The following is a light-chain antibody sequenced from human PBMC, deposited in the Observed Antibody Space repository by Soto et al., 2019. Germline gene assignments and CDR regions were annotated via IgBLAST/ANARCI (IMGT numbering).Light chain of an antibody. Sequence: EIVFTQSPGTPSLSPGERATLSCRARQSVSSSYLAWYQQKPGQAPRLLIYGASSRATGIPDRFSGSGSGTDFTLTISRLEPEDFAVYYCQQYGSSPPETFGQGTKVDIK. CDR3: QQYGSSPPET. J-gene: IGKJ1*01. CDR2: GAS. CDR1: QSVSSSY. V-gene: IGKV3-20*01.